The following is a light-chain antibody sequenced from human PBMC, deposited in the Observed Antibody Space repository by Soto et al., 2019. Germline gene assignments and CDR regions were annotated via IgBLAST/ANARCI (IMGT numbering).Light chain of an antibody. Sequence: QSVLTQPASVSGSPEQSITISCTGTSSDVGAYNLVSWYQQHPGKAPKLIIYEGSKRPSGISHRFSGSKSDNTASLTISGLRAEDEAHYHCCSYAGSRTFVFGGGTKGTVL. CDR1: SSDVGAYNL. J-gene: IGLJ3*02. V-gene: IGLV2-23*01. CDR3: CSYAGSRTFV. CDR2: EGS.